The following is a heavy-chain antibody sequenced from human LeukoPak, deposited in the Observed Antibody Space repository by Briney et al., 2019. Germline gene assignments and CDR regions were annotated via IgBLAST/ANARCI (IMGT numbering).Heavy chain of an antibody. J-gene: IGHJ6*01. V-gene: IGHV3-21*01. CDR2: ISSSSSYI. CDR1: GFTFSSYS. CDR3: ARDGDYDFWSGYYDYYYGMDV. D-gene: IGHD3-3*01. Sequence: GGSLRLSCAASGFTFSSYSMNWVRQAPGKGLEWVSSISSSSSYIYYADSVKGRFTISRDNAKNSLYLQMNSLRAEDTAVYYCARDGDYDFWSGYYDYYYGMDVWGQGTTVTVSS.